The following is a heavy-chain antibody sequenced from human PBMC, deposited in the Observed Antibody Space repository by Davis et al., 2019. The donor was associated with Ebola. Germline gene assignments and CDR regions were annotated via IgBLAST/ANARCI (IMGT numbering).Heavy chain of an antibody. J-gene: IGHJ4*02. V-gene: IGHV4-34*01. CDR2: INHSGST. CDR1: GGSFSGYY. D-gene: IGHD4-17*01. Sequence: SETLSLTCAVYGGSFSGYYWSWIRQPPGKGLEWIGEINHSGSTNYNPSLKSRVTISVGTSKNQFSLKLSSVTAADTAVYYCARGPTVINFDYWGQGTLVTVSS. CDR3: ARGPTVINFDY.